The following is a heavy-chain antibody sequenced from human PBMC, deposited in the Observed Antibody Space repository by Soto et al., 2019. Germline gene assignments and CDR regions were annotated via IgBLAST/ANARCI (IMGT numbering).Heavy chain of an antibody. Sequence: QVQLVESGGGVVQPGRSLRLSCAASGFTFSSYAMHWVRQAPGNGLEWVAVISYDGSNKYYADSVKGRFTISRDNSKNTLYLQMNSLRAEDTAVYYCARDPHRWNDDYSGMDVWGQGNTVTVSS. CDR3: ARDPHRWNDDYSGMDV. CDR1: GFTFSSYA. V-gene: IGHV3-30-3*01. D-gene: IGHD1-1*01. J-gene: IGHJ6*02. CDR2: ISYDGSNK.